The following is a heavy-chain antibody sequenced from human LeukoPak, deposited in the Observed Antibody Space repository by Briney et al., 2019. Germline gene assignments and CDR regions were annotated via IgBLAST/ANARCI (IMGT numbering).Heavy chain of an antibody. Sequence: GESLKISCKGYGYSFTSYWIGWVRQMPGKGLEWMGIIYPGDSDTRYSPSFQGQVTISADKSISTAYLQWSSLKASDTAMYYCARTRLSYGDYVDYWGQGTLVTVSS. CDR2: IYPGDSDT. D-gene: IGHD4-17*01. J-gene: IGHJ4*02. V-gene: IGHV5-51*01. CDR1: GYSFTSYW. CDR3: ARTRLSYGDYVDY.